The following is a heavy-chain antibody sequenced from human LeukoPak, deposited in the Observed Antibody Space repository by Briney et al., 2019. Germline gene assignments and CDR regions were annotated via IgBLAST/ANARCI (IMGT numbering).Heavy chain of an antibody. V-gene: IGHV3-23*01. CDR2: ISGSGGST. D-gene: IGHD2-2*01. Sequence: GGSLRLSCAASGFTFSSYAMSWVRQAPGKGLEWVSAISGSGGSTYYADSVKGRFTISRDNSKNTLYLQMNSLRAEDTAVYYCAKIVGLGHCSSTSCYAGDYFDYWGQGTLVTVSS. CDR1: GFTFSSYA. CDR3: AKIVGLGHCSSTSCYAGDYFDY. J-gene: IGHJ4*02.